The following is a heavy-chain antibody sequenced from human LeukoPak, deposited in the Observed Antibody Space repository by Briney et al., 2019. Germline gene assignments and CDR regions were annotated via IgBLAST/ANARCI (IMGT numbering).Heavy chain of an antibody. V-gene: IGHV4-39*01. D-gene: IGHD1-26*01. CDR3: ARRGYSGSYGDDY. CDR1: GGSISSSSYY. Sequence: SETLSLTCTVSGGSISSSSYYWGWIRQPPGKGLEWIGSIYYSGSTYYNPSLKSRVTISVDTSKNQFSLKLSSVTAADTAVYYWARRGYSGSYGDDYWGQGTLVTVSS. CDR2: IYYSGST. J-gene: IGHJ4*02.